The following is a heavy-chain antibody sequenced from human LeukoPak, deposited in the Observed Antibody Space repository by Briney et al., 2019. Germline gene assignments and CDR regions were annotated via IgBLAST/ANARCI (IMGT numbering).Heavy chain of an antibody. Sequence: GGSLRLSCAASGFTLSSYWVHWVRQPPGKGLMWLSRTNEDGSYADYADSVKGRFTISRDNSKNTVDLQMNSLRDEDTAVYYCAKDGGSRDFDYWGQGTLVTVSS. J-gene: IGHJ4*02. CDR3: AKDGGSRDFDY. CDR1: GFTLSSYW. CDR2: TNEDGSYA. V-gene: IGHV3-74*01. D-gene: IGHD4-23*01.